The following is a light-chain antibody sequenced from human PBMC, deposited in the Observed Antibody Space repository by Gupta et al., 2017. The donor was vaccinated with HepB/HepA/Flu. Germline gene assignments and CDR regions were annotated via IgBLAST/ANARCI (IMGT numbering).Light chain of an antibody. Sequence: DIQMTQSPSSLSASVGDRVTITCRASQSIPRYLNWYQQKPGKAPKLLIYAASTLQGGVPSRFSGSGSGTDFTLTISSLQPEDFATYYCQQSYSTPTFGQGTKVEIK. CDR3: QQSYSTPT. J-gene: IGKJ1*01. V-gene: IGKV1-39*01. CDR1: QSIPRY. CDR2: AAS.